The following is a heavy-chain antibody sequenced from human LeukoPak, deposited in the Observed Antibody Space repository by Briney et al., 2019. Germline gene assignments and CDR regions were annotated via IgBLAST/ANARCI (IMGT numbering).Heavy chain of an antibody. CDR3: AKRDNNDYYTGLHVFDV. V-gene: IGHV3-23*01. D-gene: IGHD3-3*01. Sequence: GGSLRLSCAAYGFRFSDYAMTWVRQVPGKWPEWLPGISGGGDTTFYTDYVKGRLTISRDNSKNTLHLQMNSLRAEDTAVYYCAKRDNNDYYTGLHVFDVWGQGTMVTVSS. CDR2: ISGGGDTT. CDR1: GFRFSDYA. J-gene: IGHJ3*01.